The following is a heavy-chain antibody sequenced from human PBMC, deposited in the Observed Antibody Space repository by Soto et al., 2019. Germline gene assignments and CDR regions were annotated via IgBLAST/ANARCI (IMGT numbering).Heavy chain of an antibody. CDR3: AKDKPGATSFDY. CDR2: ISDRGDTT. D-gene: IGHD1-1*01. Sequence: EVQLLESGGGLVQPGGSLRLSCAASGFTISSNAMYWVRQAPGKGLEWVSAISDRGDTTHYADSVKGRFTISRDTSKNTLYLLLNTLRADDTAVYYCAKDKPGATSFDYCGKGTLVTVSS. CDR1: GFTISSNA. V-gene: IGHV3-23*01. J-gene: IGHJ4*02.